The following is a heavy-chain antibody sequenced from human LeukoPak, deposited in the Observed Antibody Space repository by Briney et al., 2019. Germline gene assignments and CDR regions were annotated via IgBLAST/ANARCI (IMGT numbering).Heavy chain of an antibody. V-gene: IGHV3-48*02. D-gene: IGHD3-22*01. J-gene: IGHJ4*02. CDR1: GFTFSSYS. CDR3: ARVGYYYDSSGYYYWDY. CDR2: ISSSSSTI. Sequence: GGSLRLPCAASGFTFSSYSMNWVRQAPGKGLEWVSYISSSSSTIYYADSVKGRFTISRDNAKNSLYLQMNSLRDEDTAVYYCARVGYYYDSSGYYYWDYWGQGTLVTVSS.